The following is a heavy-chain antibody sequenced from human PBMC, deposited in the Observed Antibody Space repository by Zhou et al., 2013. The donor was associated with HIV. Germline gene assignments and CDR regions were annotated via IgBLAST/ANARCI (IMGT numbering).Heavy chain of an antibody. CDR3: ARDRGDSSWSASDAFDT. Sequence: QVQPVQSGAEVRKPGSSVKVSCKTSGVTSTSHTVSWVRQVPGHGLEWMGWISSYRGHTNYAQKLQGRVTMTTDTSTSTAYMEVRSLRSDDTAVYYCARDRGDSSWSASDAFDTWGQGTMVTVSS. CDR1: GVTSTSHT. J-gene: IGHJ3*02. V-gene: IGHV1-18*01. CDR2: ISSYRGHT. D-gene: IGHD6-13*01.